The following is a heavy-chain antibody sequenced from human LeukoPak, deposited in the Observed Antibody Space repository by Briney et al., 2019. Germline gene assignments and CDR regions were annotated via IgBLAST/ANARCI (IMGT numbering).Heavy chain of an antibody. D-gene: IGHD3-9*01. CDR3: ARDGYYDILTGYYPYYFDY. Sequence: SQTLSLTCAISGDSVSSSSGAWNWIRQSPSRGLEWLGRTYYRSKWYNDYAVSVKSRITINPDTSKNQFSLQLNSVTPEDTAVYYCARDGYYDILTGYYPYYFDYWGQGTLVTVSS. V-gene: IGHV6-1*01. J-gene: IGHJ4*02. CDR1: GDSVSSSSGA. CDR2: TYYRSKWYN.